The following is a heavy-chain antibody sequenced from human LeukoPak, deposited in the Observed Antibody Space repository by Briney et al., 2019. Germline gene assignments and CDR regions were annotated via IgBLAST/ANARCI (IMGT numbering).Heavy chain of an antibody. V-gene: IGHV1-69*04. J-gene: IGHJ4*02. CDR1: GGTFSSYA. CDR3: ARGYYGGNSVY. Sequence: GASVTVSCKASGGTFSSYAISWVRQAPGQGLEWMGRIIPILGIANYAQKFQGRVTITADKSTSTAYMELSSLRSEDTAVYYCARGYYGGNSVYWGQGTLVTVSS. D-gene: IGHD4-23*01. CDR2: IIPILGIA.